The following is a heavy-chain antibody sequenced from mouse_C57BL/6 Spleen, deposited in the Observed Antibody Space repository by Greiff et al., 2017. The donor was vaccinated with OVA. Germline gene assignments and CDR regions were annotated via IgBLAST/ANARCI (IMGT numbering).Heavy chain of an antibody. CDR1: GYTFTDYE. Sequence: QVQLKQSGAELVRPGASVTLSCKASGYTFTDYEMHWVKQTPVHGLEWIGAIDPETGGTAYNQKFKGKAILTADKSSSTAYMELRSLTSEDAAVYYCNPSSYDAMDYWGQGTSVTVSS. V-gene: IGHV1-15*01. CDR3: NPSSYDAMDY. CDR2: IDPETGGT. D-gene: IGHD1-1*01. J-gene: IGHJ4*01.